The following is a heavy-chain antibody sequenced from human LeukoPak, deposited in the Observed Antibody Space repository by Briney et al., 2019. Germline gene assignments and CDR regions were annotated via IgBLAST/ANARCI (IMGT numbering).Heavy chain of an antibody. CDR1: GGSISSSSYY. V-gene: IGHV4-39*01. D-gene: IGHD6-13*01. Sequence: SETLSLTCTVSGGSISSSSYYWGWIRQPPGKGLEWIGSIYYSGSTYYNPSLKSRVTISVDTSKNQFSLKLSSVTAADTAVYYCASTRIAVNSWFDPWGQGTLVTVSS. J-gene: IGHJ5*02. CDR3: ASTRIAVNSWFDP. CDR2: IYYSGST.